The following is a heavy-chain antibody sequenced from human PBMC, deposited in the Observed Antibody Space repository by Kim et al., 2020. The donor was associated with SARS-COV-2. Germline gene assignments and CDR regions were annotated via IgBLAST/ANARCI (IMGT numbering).Heavy chain of an antibody. D-gene: IGHD3-16*02. CDR2: MNTNSGNT. CDR1: GYTFTSYD. V-gene: IGHV1-8*01. Sequence: ASVKVSCKGSGYTFTSYDINWVRQATGQGLEWMGWMNTNSGNTGYAQKFQGRVTMTRNTSISTDYMELSSLRSEDTTVYYCASGPPTYYDYMWKSYRYSSGELDDWGQGTLVTVSS. J-gene: IGHJ4*02. CDR3: ASGPPTYYDYMWKSYRYSSGELDD.